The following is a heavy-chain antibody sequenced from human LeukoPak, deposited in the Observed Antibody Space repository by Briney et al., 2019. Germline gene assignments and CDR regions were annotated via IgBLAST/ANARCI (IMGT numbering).Heavy chain of an antibody. CDR2: INHSGST. V-gene: IGHV4-34*01. J-gene: IGHJ5*02. CDR1: GGSFRGYY. Sequence: SETLSLTCAVYGGSFRGYYWSWIRQPPGKGLEWIGEINHSGSTNYNPSLKSRVTISVDTSKNQFSLKLSSVTAADTAVYYCASLDIVATSSWFDPWGQGTLVTVSS. CDR3: ASLDIVATSSWFDP. D-gene: IGHD5-12*01.